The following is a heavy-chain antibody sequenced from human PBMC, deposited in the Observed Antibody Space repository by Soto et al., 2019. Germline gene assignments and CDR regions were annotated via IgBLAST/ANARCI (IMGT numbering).Heavy chain of an antibody. J-gene: IGHJ5*02. CDR2: IYPSGST. V-gene: IGHV4-4*07. Sequence: PSETLSLTCTVSGGSFSSYYCNWVRKSAGKGLEWIGRIYPSGSTTYNHSLKSRLTMSVDTSKNQFSLRLTSMTAADTAVYYCATGRSEVVPGAMDTWGQGTLVTVSS. D-gene: IGHD2-2*01. CDR3: ATGRSEVVPGAMDT. CDR1: GGSFSSYY.